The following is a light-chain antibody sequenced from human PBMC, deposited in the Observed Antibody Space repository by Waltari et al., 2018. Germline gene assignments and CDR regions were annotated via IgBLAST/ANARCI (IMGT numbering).Light chain of an antibody. CDR3: SSYASSNTFI. CDR2: EVS. V-gene: IGLV2-18*02. Sequence: QAALTQSPSVSGSPGQSVTISRPGTSSDIAAFNRVSWYQQHPGKAPKLMIYEVSKRPSGVSDRFSGSKSGNTASLTISGLQAEDEADYYCSSYASSNTFIFGGGTRLTVL. CDR1: SSDIAAFNR. J-gene: IGLJ2*01.